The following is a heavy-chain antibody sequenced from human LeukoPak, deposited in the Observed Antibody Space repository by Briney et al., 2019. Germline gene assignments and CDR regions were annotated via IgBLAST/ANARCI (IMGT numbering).Heavy chain of an antibody. Sequence: GGSLRLSCAASGFIFSNYAIHWVRQAPGKGLEWVAAISYDGNNQHYADPVKGRFTISRDNSKNTVYLQIDSLRTEDSAVYYCVKPYPTLTTSSVLDNWGQGTLVTVSS. J-gene: IGHJ4*01. D-gene: IGHD4-17*01. CDR1: GFIFSNYA. CDR3: VKPYPTLTTSSVLDN. V-gene: IGHV3-30*18. CDR2: ISYDGNNQ.